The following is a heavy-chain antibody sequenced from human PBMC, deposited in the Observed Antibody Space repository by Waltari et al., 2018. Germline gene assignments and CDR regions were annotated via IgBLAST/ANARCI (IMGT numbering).Heavy chain of an antibody. V-gene: IGHV4-39*01. CDR2: MYNNGIG. D-gene: IGHD3-10*01. CDR1: GGSISSSSYY. CDR3: ARHLAYYHGLGIDS. J-gene: IGHJ4*02. Sequence: QLQLQESGPGLVKPPETLSLTCSVSGGSISSSSYYWAWIRQPPGKGLEWMGSMYNNGIGYSTPSLRSRVTISVDTSKNQFSLKLSSVTAADTAVYYCARHLAYYHGLGIDSWGQGTLVTVSS.